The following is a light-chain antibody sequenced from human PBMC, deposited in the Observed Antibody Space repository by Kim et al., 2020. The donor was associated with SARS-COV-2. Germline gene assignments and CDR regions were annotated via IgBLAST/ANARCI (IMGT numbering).Light chain of an antibody. J-gene: IGLJ2*01. CDR1: ELGDKN. Sequence: VSRRQTASITCSGDELGDKNVFWYQQRPGQSPVLVIYEDIKRPSGIPERFSGSNSGNTATLTISGTQPMDEADYYCQAWDSSNVVFGGGTQLTVL. CDR3: QAWDSSNVV. CDR2: EDI. V-gene: IGLV3-1*01.